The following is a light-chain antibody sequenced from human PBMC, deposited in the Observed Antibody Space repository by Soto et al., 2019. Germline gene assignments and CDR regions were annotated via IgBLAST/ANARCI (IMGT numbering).Light chain of an antibody. CDR3: HQYNSWPPGT. CDR1: QSITRS. CDR2: DAS. J-gene: IGKJ1*01. V-gene: IGKV3-15*01. Sequence: EIVLTQSPVIMSLSPWTRATLSCGTSQSITRSLAWYQQRPGQAPKLLISDASTWATGIPARFSGSGSGTEFTLTISSLQSEDFGLYYCHQYNSWPPGTFGQGTKVDIK.